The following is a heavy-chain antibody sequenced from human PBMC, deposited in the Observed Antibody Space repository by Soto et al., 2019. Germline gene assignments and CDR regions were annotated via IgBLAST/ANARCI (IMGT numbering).Heavy chain of an antibody. CDR1: GYTFTSYG. CDR2: ISAYNGNT. Sequence: ASVKVSCKASGYTFTSYGISWVRQAPGQGLEWMRWISAYNGNTNYAQKLQGRVTMTTDTSTSTAYMELRSLRSDDTAVYYCAGGYSSSWYFRPYYYYGMDVWGQGTTVTVSS. V-gene: IGHV1-18*01. CDR3: AGGYSSSWYFRPYYYYGMDV. J-gene: IGHJ6*02. D-gene: IGHD6-13*01.